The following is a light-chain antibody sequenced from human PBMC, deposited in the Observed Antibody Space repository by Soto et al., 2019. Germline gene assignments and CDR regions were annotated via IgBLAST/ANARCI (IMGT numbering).Light chain of an antibody. V-gene: IGLV1-44*01. CDR2: SNN. CDR3: AAWDDSLNGVV. Sequence: QSALPQPPSASGTPGQRVTISCSGSSSNIGSNYVYWYQQLPGTAPKLLIYSNNQRPSGVPDRFSGSKSGTSASLAISGLQSEDEADYYCAAWDDSLNGVVFGGGTKLTVL. J-gene: IGLJ2*01. CDR1: SSNIGSNY.